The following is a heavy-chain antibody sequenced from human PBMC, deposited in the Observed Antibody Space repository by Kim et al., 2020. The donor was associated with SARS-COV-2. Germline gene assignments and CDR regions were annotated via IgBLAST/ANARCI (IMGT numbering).Heavy chain of an antibody. Sequence: SVKGRFTISRDNSKNTLYLQMNSLRAEDTAVYYCAKAYYDFWSGYHPNDYWGQGTLVTVSS. CDR3: AKAYYDFWSGYHPNDY. J-gene: IGHJ4*02. D-gene: IGHD3-3*01. V-gene: IGHV3-23*01.